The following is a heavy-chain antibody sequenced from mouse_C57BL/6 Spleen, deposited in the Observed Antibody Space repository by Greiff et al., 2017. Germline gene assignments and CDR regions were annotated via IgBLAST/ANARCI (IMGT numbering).Heavy chain of an antibody. D-gene: IGHD1-1*01. V-gene: IGHV1-64*01. J-gene: IGHJ2*01. CDR1: GYTFTSYW. CDR2: IHPNSGST. CDR3: ARRYGNNLDY. Sequence: QVQLQQPGAELVKPGASVKLSCKASGYTFTSYWMHWVKQRPGQGLEWIGMIHPNSGSTNYNEKFTSKATLTVDKSSNTAYIQLSSLTSEDSTVYYCARRYGNNLDYWGQGTTLTVSS.